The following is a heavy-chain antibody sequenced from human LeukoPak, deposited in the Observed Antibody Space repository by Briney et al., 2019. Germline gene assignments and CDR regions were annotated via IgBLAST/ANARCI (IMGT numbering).Heavy chain of an antibody. V-gene: IGHV3-30*18. CDR2: ISYDGSNK. CDR3: AKDLVTRAAAGHTFVDY. Sequence: GRSLRLSCAASGFTFSSYGMHWVRQAPGKGLEWVAVISYDGSNKYYADSVKGRFTISRDNSKNTLYLQMNSLRAEDTAVYYCAKDLVTRAAAGHTFVDYWGQGTLVTVSS. CDR1: GFTFSSYG. D-gene: IGHD6-13*01. J-gene: IGHJ4*02.